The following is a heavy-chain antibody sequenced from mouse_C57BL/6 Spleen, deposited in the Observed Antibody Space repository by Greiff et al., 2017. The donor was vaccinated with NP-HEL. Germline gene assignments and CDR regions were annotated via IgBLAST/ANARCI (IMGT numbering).Heavy chain of an antibody. Sequence: VKVVESGPELVKPGASVKISCKASGYAFSSSWMNWVKQRPGKGLEWIGRIYPGDGDTNYNGKFKGKATLTADKSSSTAYMQLSSLTSEDSAVYFCARSHYYGSSYYFDYWGQGTTLTVSS. CDR3: ARSHYYGSSYYFDY. V-gene: IGHV1-82*01. CDR2: IYPGDGDT. J-gene: IGHJ2*01. CDR1: GYAFSSSW. D-gene: IGHD1-1*01.